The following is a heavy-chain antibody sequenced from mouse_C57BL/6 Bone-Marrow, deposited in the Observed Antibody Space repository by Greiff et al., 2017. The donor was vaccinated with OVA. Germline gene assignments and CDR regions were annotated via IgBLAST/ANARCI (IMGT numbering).Heavy chain of an antibody. Sequence: QVQLQQPGAELVKPGASVKLSCKASGYTFTSYWMHWVKQRPGQGLEWIGMIHPNSGSTNYNEKFKSKATLTVDKSSSTAYMQLSSLTSEDSAVYYCASRAYYCSSFLDYWGQGTSVTVSS. CDR1: GYTFTSYW. D-gene: IGHD1-1*01. CDR2: IHPNSGST. CDR3: ASRAYYCSSFLDY. V-gene: IGHV1-64*01. J-gene: IGHJ4*01.